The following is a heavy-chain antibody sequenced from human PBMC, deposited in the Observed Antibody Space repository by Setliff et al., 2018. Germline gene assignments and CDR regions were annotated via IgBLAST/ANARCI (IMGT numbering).Heavy chain of an antibody. CDR2: IKEDGSEK. V-gene: IGHV3-7*01. Sequence: GGSLRLSCAASRFTFSNYWMSWVRQAPGKGLEWVANIKEDGSEKYYVDSVKGRFTISRDNAKNSLDLQMDSLRAEDTAVYYCTWLELRYFDWLRTGYYYGMDVWGQGTTVTVSS. J-gene: IGHJ6*02. CDR3: TWLELRYFDWLRTGYYYGMDV. D-gene: IGHD3-9*01. CDR1: RFTFSNYW.